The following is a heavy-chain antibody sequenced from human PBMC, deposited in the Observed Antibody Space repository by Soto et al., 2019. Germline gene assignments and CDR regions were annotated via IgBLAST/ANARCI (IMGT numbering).Heavy chain of an antibody. Sequence: SETLSLTCNVSGDSMTKYYWSWIRQPAGKGLEWIGRIYTSGSTNYNPSLKSRVTMSIDTSNNHFSLNLKSVTAADTAVYYCARTIGAAYYFDFWGQGALVTVAS. CDR3: ARTIGAAYYFDF. CDR2: IYTSGST. D-gene: IGHD6-25*01. J-gene: IGHJ4*02. V-gene: IGHV4-4*07. CDR1: GDSMTKYY.